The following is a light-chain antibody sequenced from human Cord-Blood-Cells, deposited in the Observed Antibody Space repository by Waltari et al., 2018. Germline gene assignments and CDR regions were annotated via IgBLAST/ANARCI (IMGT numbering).Light chain of an antibody. V-gene: IGLV2-8*01. CDR3: SSYAGSNNWV. Sequence: QSALTQPPSASGSPGQSVTISCTGTSSDVGGYNYVSWYQQHPGQAPKPMIYELSKRPSGVPDRFSGSKSGNTASLTVSGLQAEDEADYYCSSYAGSNNWVFGGGTKLTVL. J-gene: IGLJ3*02. CDR2: ELS. CDR1: SSDVGGYNY.